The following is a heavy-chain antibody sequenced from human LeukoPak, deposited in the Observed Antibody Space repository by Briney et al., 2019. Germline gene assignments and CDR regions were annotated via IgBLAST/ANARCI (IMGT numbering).Heavy chain of an antibody. CDR2: ISHDGSNK. CDR1: GFTFSSFA. V-gene: IGHV3-30-3*01. D-gene: IGHD3-10*01. CDR3: ATDRGANWFDP. Sequence: GGSLRLTCAASGFTFSSFAMLWGRQAPGKGLEWVAVISHDGSNKYYTDSVKGRFTISRDNSKNTLYLQMNSLRAADTAVSYCATDRGANWFDPSGQGTLVTVSS. J-gene: IGHJ5*02.